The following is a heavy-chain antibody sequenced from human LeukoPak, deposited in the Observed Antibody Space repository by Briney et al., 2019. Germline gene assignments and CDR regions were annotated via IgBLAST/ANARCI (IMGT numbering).Heavy chain of an antibody. CDR3: ARVHCDDTSCFYFDY. J-gene: IGHJ4*02. CDR2: IYHGGST. D-gene: IGHD2-2*01. V-gene: IGHV4-4*02. CDR1: GGSISTTDW. Sequence: PSETLSLTCAVSGGSISTTDWWTWVRQPPGKGLEWIGEIYHGGSTHYNPSLKSRVTISVDKSKNQFSLELSSVTAADTAVYYCARVHCDDTSCFYFDYWGQGTLVTVSS.